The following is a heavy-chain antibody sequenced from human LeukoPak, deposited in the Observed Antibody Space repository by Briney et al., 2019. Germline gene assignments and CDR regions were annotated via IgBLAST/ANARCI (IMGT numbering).Heavy chain of an antibody. CDR3: AKQQLVRCFHY. J-gene: IGHJ4*02. CDR1: VGFITSSRYY. CDR2: IFYSGST. V-gene: IGHV4-39*01. D-gene: IGHD6-13*01. Sequence: PSETLSVTCTVSVGFITSSRYYWGWIRQPPGKGLEWIGSIFYSGSTYYNPSLKSRVTISVDTSKTQFSLKLSSVTAADTDVYYCAKQQLVRCFHYWGQGTLVTVSS.